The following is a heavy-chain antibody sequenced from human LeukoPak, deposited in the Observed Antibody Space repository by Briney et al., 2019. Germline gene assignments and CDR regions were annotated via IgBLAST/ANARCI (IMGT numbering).Heavy chain of an antibody. CDR1: GFTFSSYS. D-gene: IGHD6-13*01. CDR2: VSGSGGST. CDR3: AKDLAAVGTGY. V-gene: IGHV3-23*01. J-gene: IGHJ4*02. Sequence: GGSLRLSCAASGFTFSSYSMNWVRQAPGKGLEWVSAVSGSGGSTYYADSVKGRFTISRDNSKNTLYLQMNSLRAEDTAVYYCAKDLAAVGTGYWGQGTLVTVSS.